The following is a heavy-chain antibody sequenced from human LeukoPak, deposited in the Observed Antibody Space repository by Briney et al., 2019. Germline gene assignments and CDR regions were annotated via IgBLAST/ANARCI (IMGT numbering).Heavy chain of an antibody. V-gene: IGHV1-2*02. J-gene: IGHJ4*02. CDR1: GYTCTGYY. D-gene: IGHD6-19*01. CDR2: INPNSGGT. CDR3: ARDFLPGIAVAGPDY. Sequence: ASLKVSCKASGYTCTGYYMHWVRQAPGQGLEWMGWINPNSGGTNYAQKFQGRVTMTRDTSISTAYMELSRLRSDDTAVYYCARDFLPGIAVAGPDYWGQGTLVTVSS.